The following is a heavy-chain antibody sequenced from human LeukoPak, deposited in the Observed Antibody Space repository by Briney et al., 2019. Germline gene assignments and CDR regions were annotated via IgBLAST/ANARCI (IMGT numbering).Heavy chain of an antibody. CDR1: GYTFTSYY. CDR3: ARDITGYSSGWTHIGEYMDV. D-gene: IGHD6-19*01. V-gene: IGHV1-46*01. Sequence: ASVKVSCKASGYTFTSYYMHWVRQAPGQGLEWMGIINPSGGSTSYAQKFQGRVTMTRDTSTSTVYMELSSLRSEDTAVYYCARDITGYSSGWTHIGEYMDVWGKGTTVTVSS. CDR2: INPSGGST. J-gene: IGHJ6*03.